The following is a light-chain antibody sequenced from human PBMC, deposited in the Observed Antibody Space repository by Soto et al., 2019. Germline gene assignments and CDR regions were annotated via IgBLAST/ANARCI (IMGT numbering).Light chain of an antibody. CDR3: SSYTSSSTPS. CDR2: DVS. Sequence: QSALTQPASVSGSPGQSITISCTGTSSDVGGYNYVSWYQQHPGKAPNLMIYDVSNRPSGVSNRFSGSKSGNTASLTISGLQAEDEADYYCSSYTSSSTPSFGTGTKLTVL. CDR1: SSDVGGYNY. V-gene: IGLV2-14*01. J-gene: IGLJ1*01.